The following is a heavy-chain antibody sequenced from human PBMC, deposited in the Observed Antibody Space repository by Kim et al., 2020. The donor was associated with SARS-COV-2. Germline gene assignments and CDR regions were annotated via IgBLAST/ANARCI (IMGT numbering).Heavy chain of an antibody. CDR1: GGSISSYY. CDR3: ARDRGGLVVVDP. Sequence: SETLSLTCTVSGGSISSYYWSWIRQPPGKGLEWIGYIYYSGSTNYNPSLKSRVTISVDTSKNQFSLKLSSVTAADTAVYYCARDRGGLVVVDPWGQGTLV. V-gene: IGHV4-59*01. CDR2: IYYSGST. D-gene: IGHD2-21*01. J-gene: IGHJ5*02.